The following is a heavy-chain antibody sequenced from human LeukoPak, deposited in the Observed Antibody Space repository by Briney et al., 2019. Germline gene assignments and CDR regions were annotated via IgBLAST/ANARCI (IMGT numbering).Heavy chain of an antibody. V-gene: IGHV4-30-4*08. CDR2: IYYSGST. CDR1: GGSISSGDYY. Sequence: SQALSLTCTVSGGSISSGDYYWSWIRQPPGKGLEWIGYIYYSGSTYYNPSLKSRVTISVDTSNNQFSLKLTSVTAADTAVYYCATTHYDILTGYYGYFDHWGQGTLVTVSS. D-gene: IGHD3-9*01. J-gene: IGHJ4*02. CDR3: ATTHYDILTGYYGYFDH.